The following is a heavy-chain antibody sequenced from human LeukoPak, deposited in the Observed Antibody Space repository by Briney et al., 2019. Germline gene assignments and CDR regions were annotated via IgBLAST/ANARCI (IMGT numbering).Heavy chain of an antibody. CDR1: GGSISSYY. Sequence: PSETLSLTCTVSGGSISSYYWSWIRQPPGKGLEWIGYIYYSGSTNYNPSLKSRVTISVDTSKNQFSLKLSSVTAADTAVYYCARGVFECSSTSCYLWGGSTRYFDYWGQGTLVTVSS. D-gene: IGHD2-2*01. V-gene: IGHV4-59*01. CDR2: IYYSGST. CDR3: ARGVFECSSTSCYLWGGSTRYFDY. J-gene: IGHJ4*02.